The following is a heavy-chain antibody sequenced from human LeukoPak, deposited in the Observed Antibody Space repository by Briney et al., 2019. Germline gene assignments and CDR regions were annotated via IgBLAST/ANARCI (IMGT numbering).Heavy chain of an antibody. CDR3: ARVVHGSGSQPFDY. V-gene: IGHV4-31*03. D-gene: IGHD3-10*01. Sequence: SQTRSLTCTVSAGSIRSGGDYWSWIRQHPGKGLEWFGHIYYSGSTYYNPSLKSRVTISVDTSKNQFSLKLSSVTAADTAVYYGARVVHGSGSQPFDYWGQGTMVAVSS. J-gene: IGHJ4*02. CDR1: AGSIRSGGDY. CDR2: IYYSGST.